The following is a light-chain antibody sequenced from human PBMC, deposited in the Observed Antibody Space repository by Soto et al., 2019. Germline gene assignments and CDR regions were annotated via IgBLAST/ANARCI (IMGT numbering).Light chain of an antibody. J-gene: IGLJ1*01. CDR2: EVS. Sequence: QSVLTQPPSASGSPGQSVTISCTGTSSDVGGYNYVSWYQQHPGKAPKLMTYEVSKRPSGVPDRFSGSKSGNTASLTVSGLQAEDEADYYCSSYAGSNIWVFGTGTKLTVL. CDR1: SSDVGGYNY. CDR3: SSYAGSNIWV. V-gene: IGLV2-8*01.